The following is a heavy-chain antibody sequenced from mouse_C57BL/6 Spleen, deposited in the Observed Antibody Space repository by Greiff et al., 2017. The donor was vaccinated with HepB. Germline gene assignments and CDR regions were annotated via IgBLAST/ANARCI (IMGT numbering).Heavy chain of an antibody. J-gene: IGHJ4*01. CDR2: ISSGSSTI. Sequence: EVQVVESGGGLVKPGGSLKLSCAASGFTFSDYGMHWVRQAPEKGLEWVAYISSGSSTIYYADTVKGRFTISRDNAKNTLFLQMTSLRSEDTAMYYCARSYDYDAMDYWGQGTSVTVSS. CDR3: ARSYDYDAMDY. CDR1: GFTFSDYG. V-gene: IGHV5-17*01.